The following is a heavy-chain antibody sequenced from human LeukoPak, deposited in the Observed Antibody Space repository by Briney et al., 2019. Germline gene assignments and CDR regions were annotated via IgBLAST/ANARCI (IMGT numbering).Heavy chain of an antibody. J-gene: IGHJ4*02. Sequence: GGSLRLSCAASGFTFSSYAMNWVRQAPGKGLEWVSGISNSGGGTYYADSVKGRFTISRDNSKNTLYLQMNSLRVEDTAVYYCAKDPYGDYVVDYWGQGTLVTVSS. CDR3: AKDPYGDYVVDY. D-gene: IGHD4-17*01. CDR1: GFTFSSYA. CDR2: ISNSGGGT. V-gene: IGHV3-23*01.